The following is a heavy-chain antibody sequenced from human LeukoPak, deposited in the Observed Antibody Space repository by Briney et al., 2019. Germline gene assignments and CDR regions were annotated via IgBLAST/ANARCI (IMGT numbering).Heavy chain of an antibody. CDR3: AEAKKYCSGGSCYYFDY. CDR1: GFTFSSYA. J-gene: IGHJ4*02. CDR2: ISGSGGST. V-gene: IGHV3-23*01. Sequence: GGSLRLSCAASGFTFSSYAMSWVRHAPGKGLELVSAISGSGGSTYYADSVKGRFTISRDNSKNTLYLQMNSLRAEDTAVYYCAEAKKYCSGGSCYYFDYWGQGTLVTVSS. D-gene: IGHD2-15*01.